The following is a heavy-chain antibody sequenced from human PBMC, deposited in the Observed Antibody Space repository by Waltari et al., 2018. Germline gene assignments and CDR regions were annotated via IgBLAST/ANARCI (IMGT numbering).Heavy chain of an antibody. V-gene: IGHV1-2*02. CDR2: INPNSGCT. CDR1: GYTVTGYY. J-gene: IGHJ4*02. Sequence: QVQLVQSGAAVKKPGALVKVSSTASGYTVTGYYVHRVRQAPGQGLEWMGWINPNSGCTNYAQKFQGRVTMTRDTSISTAYMELSRLRSDDTAVYYCARDIVGAFDYWGQGTLVTVSS. CDR3: ARDIVGAFDY. D-gene: IGHD1-26*01.